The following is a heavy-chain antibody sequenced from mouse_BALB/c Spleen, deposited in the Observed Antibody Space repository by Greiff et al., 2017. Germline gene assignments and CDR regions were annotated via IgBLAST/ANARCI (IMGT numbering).Heavy chain of an antibody. J-gene: IGHJ2*01. Sequence: EVQLQQSGAELVKPGASVKLSCTASGFNIKDTYMHWVKQRPEQGLEWIGWIDPENGNTIYDPKFQGKASITADTSSNTAYLQLSSLTSEDTAVYYCARGGTTVVDYWGQGTTLTVSS. CDR1: GFNIKDTY. CDR2: IDPENGNT. D-gene: IGHD1-1*01. CDR3: ARGGTTVVDY. V-gene: IGHV14-3*02.